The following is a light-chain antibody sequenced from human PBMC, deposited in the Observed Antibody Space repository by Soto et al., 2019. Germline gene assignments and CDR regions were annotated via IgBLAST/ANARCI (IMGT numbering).Light chain of an antibody. CDR2: GAS. V-gene: IGKV3-20*01. J-gene: IGKJ4*01. CDR3: QQYGSSPLT. Sequence: PGERATLSCRASQRVSSSFLAWYQQKPGQAPRLLIYGASSRATGIPDRFSGSGSGTDFTLTISRLEPEDVAVYYWQQYGSSPLTFGGGTKVEIK. CDR1: QRVSSSF.